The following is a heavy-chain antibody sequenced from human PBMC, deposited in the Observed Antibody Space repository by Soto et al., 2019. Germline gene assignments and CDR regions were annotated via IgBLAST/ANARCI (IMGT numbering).Heavy chain of an antibody. Sequence: QVQLVQSGAEVKKPGSSVKVSCKASGGTFSSYAISWVRQAPGQGLEWMGGIIPIFGTANYAQKFQGRVTITGEEPTGTGYRGGRRLRSEDTGVYFWARDIGGGAAAARGDYWGQGTLVTVSS. J-gene: IGHJ4*02. D-gene: IGHD6-13*01. CDR2: IIPIFGTA. V-gene: IGHV1-69*01. CDR1: GGTFSSYA. CDR3: ARDIGGGAAAARGDY.